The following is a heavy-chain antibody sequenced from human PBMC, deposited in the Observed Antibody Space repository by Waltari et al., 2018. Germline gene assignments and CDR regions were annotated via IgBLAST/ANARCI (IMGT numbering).Heavy chain of an antibody. Sequence: ELQLVQSGGGFVQPGGSLRLQCVASGLTLGSYEVNWIRQPPGKGLEWVSYIDSSGTKISYADSVKGRFTISRDNARNSVSLLVNSLTAEDTAVYFCARENYYASCFDIWGQGTTVTVSS. CDR3: ARENYYASCFDI. CDR2: IDSSGTKI. D-gene: IGHD3-10*01. CDR1: GLTLGSYE. J-gene: IGHJ6*02. V-gene: IGHV3-48*03.